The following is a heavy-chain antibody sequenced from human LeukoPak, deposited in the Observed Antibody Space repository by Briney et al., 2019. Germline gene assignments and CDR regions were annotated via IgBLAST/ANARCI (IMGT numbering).Heavy chain of an antibody. J-gene: IGHJ4*02. CDR1: GGSFSGYY. V-gene: IGHV4-34*01. D-gene: IGHD1-20*01. CDR2: INHSGST. Sequence: SETLSLTCAVYGGSFSGYYWSWIRQPPGKGLEWIGEINHSGSTNYNPSLKSRVTISVDTSKNQFSLKLSSVTAADTAVYYCARASITGIGLDYWGQGTLVTVSS. CDR3: ARASITGIGLDY.